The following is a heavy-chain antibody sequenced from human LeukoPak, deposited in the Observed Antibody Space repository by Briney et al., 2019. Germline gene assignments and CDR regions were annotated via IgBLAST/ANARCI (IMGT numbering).Heavy chain of an antibody. Sequence: GGSLRLSCAASGFTVSSNYMSWVRQAPGKGLEWVSVTYSGGSTYYADSVKGRFTISRHNSKNTLYLQMNSLRAEDTAVYYCAREGGVDTAMVTDWYFDLWGRGTLVTVSS. V-gene: IGHV3-53*04. J-gene: IGHJ2*01. CDR1: GFTVSSNY. CDR2: TYSGGST. CDR3: AREGGVDTAMVTDWYFDL. D-gene: IGHD5-18*01.